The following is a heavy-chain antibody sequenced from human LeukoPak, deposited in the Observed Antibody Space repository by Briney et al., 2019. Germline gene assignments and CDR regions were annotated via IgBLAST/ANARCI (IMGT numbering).Heavy chain of an antibody. D-gene: IGHD3-16*02. CDR2: LSFDGSNE. V-gene: IGHV3-30*03. Sequence: GGSLRLSCAASGFTFSSYGMHWVRQSPGRGLEWVSFLSFDGSNEFYVDSLKGRFTISRDNSKDTLYLQMDSLRAEDTALYYCAREEHDYVWGSYRYYYYYGIDVWGQGTTVTVSS. CDR3: AREEHDYVWGSYRYYYYYGIDV. J-gene: IGHJ6*02. CDR1: GFTFSSYG.